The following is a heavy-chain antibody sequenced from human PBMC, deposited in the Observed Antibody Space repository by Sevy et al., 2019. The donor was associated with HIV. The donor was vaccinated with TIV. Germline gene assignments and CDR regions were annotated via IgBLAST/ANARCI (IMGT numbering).Heavy chain of an antibody. CDR1: EYSFTSYW. D-gene: IGHD6-19*01. Sequence: GESLKISCKGSEYSFTSYWIAWVRQMSGKGLEWVGIIYPGDADTGYGRSLQGQVTIPADKSLRTAYLQCSSLKASDTAMYYCARSQSSGWDPKLTYFDYWGQGTLVTVSS. CDR2: IYPGDADT. J-gene: IGHJ4*02. CDR3: ARSQSSGWDPKLTYFDY. V-gene: IGHV5-51*01.